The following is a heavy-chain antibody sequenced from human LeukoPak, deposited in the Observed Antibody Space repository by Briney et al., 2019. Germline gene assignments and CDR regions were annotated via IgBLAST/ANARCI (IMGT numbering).Heavy chain of an antibody. CDR1: GGSISSYY. V-gene: IGHV4-4*07. J-gene: IGHJ5*02. Sequence: PSETLSLTCTVSGGSISSYYWSWIRQPAGKGLEWIGRIYTSGSTNYNPSLKSRVTMSVDTSKNQFSLKLRSVTAADTPVYYCARAVSSGYYYRNWFDPWGQGTLVTVSS. D-gene: IGHD3-22*01. CDR2: IYTSGST. CDR3: ARAVSSGYYYRNWFDP.